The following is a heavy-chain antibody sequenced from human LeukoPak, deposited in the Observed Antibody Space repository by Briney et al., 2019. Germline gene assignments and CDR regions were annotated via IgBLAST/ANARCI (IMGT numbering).Heavy chain of an antibody. D-gene: IGHD1-14*01. Sequence: SETLSLTCSVAGGSITSYYWSWIRQPPGKGLEWIGHVSDGGRTNYSPSLRSRVSISVDTSKNQFSLKLNSVTAADTAVYFCARASTTFDDWGQGTLVTVSS. V-gene: IGHV4-59*01. CDR1: GGSITSYY. CDR3: ARASTTFDD. J-gene: IGHJ4*02. CDR2: VSDGGRT.